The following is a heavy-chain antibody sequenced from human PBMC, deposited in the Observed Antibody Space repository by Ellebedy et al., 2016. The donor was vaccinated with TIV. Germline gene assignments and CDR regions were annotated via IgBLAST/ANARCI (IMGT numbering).Heavy chain of an antibody. J-gene: IGHJ3*02. D-gene: IGHD1-1*01. CDR1: GASISSNHW. CDR2: INHSGHT. CDR3: ARDRRTGPSSPPDGIDT. Sequence: SETLSLXXTVSGASISSNHWCSRLRQPPGKGLEWIGEINHSGHTNYNSSLKSRVTISIDRSKNQFSLNLSSVTAADTAVYYCARDRRTGPSSPPDGIDTWGQGTMVTVSS. V-gene: IGHV4-4*02.